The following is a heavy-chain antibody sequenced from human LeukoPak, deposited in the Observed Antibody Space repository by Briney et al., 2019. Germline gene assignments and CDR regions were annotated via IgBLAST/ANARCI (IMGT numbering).Heavy chain of an antibody. D-gene: IGHD4-17*01. CDR1: GYTFTVYY. J-gene: IGHJ5*02. Sequence: ASVTVSFKSSGYTFTVYYIHWVRQAPGQGLEWMGWINPNSGGTKSAQKFQGRVTMTRDTSISTAYMELSRLGSDDTAVYYCARDSETTVTPGWFDPWGQGTLVTVSS. V-gene: IGHV1-2*02. CDR2: INPNSGGT. CDR3: ARDSETTVTPGWFDP.